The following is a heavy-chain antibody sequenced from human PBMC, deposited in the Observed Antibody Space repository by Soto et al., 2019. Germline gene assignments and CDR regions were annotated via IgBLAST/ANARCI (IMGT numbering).Heavy chain of an antibody. CDR2: FDPEDGET. CDR3: ARFGELDYSYSYGMDV. CDR1: GYTLTELS. V-gene: IGHV1-24*01. D-gene: IGHD3-16*01. Sequence: ASVKVSCKVSGYTLTELSMHWVRQAPGKGLEWMGGFDPEDGETIYAQKFQGRVTMTEDTSTDTAYMELSSLRSEDTAVYYCARFGELDYSYSYGMDVWGQGTTVTVSS. J-gene: IGHJ6*02.